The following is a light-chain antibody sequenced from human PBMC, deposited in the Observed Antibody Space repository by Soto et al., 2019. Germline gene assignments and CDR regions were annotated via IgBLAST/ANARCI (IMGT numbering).Light chain of an antibody. CDR3: MQALQTPWT. V-gene: IGKV2-28*01. CDR2: WGS. Sequence: DIVMTQSPLSLPVTAGEPASVSCRSSQSLLHSNGYNYLDWYLQKPGQSPQLLIYWGSNRASGVPDRFSGSGSGTDFTLKINRVEAEDVGVYYCMQALQTPWTFGQGTKVDI. J-gene: IGKJ1*01. CDR1: QSLLHSNGYNY.